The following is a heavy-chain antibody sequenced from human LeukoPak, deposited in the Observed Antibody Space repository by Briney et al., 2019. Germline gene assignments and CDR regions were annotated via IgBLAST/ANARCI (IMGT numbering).Heavy chain of an antibody. CDR1: GFTFSSYG. J-gene: IGHJ4*02. Sequence: GGSLRLSCAASGFTFSSYGMHWVRQAPGKGLEWVAVIWYGGSNKYYADSVKGRFTISRDNSKNTLYLQMNSLRAEDTAVYYCAKDRYYYDSSGPFDYWGQGTLVTVSS. D-gene: IGHD3-22*01. CDR3: AKDRYYYDSSGPFDY. CDR2: IWYGGSNK. V-gene: IGHV3-30*02.